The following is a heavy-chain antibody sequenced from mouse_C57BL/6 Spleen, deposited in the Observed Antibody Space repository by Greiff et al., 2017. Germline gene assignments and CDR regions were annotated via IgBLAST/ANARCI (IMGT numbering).Heavy chain of an antibody. D-gene: IGHD1-1*01. CDR3: TGRRRYFEV. CDR1: GYTFTDDE. V-gene: IGHV1-15*01. J-gene: IGHJ1*03. Sequence: QVQLKESGAELVRPGASVTLSCKASGYTFTDDEMHWVKQTPVHGLEWIGAIDPETGGTAYNQKFKGKAILTADKSSSTAYMELRSLTSEDSAVYYCTGRRRYFEVWGTGTTVTGSS. CDR2: IDPETGGT.